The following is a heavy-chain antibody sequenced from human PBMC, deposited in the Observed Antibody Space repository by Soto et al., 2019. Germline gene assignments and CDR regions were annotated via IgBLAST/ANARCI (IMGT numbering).Heavy chain of an antibody. Sequence: HPGGSLRLSCAASGFTFSSYGMHWVRQAPGKGLEWVAVISYDGSNKYYADSVKGRFTISRDNSKNTLYLQMNSLRAEDTAVYYCAKTITMVRGVRNWFDPWGQGTLVTVSS. CDR1: GFTFSSYG. D-gene: IGHD3-10*01. CDR2: ISYDGSNK. J-gene: IGHJ5*02. V-gene: IGHV3-30*18. CDR3: AKTITMVRGVRNWFDP.